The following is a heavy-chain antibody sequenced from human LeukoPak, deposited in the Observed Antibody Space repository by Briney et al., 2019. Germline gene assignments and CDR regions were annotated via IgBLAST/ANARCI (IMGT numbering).Heavy chain of an antibody. CDR1: GGSISSSSYY. CDR3: AREYGSGRDY. CDR2: IYYSGST. Sequence: SETLSLTCTVSGGSISSSSYYWGWIRQPPGKGLEWIGSIYYSGSTYYNPSLKSRVTISVDTSKNQFSLKLSSVTAADTAVYYCAREYGSGRDYWGQGTLVTVSS. J-gene: IGHJ4*02. D-gene: IGHD3-10*01. V-gene: IGHV4-39*07.